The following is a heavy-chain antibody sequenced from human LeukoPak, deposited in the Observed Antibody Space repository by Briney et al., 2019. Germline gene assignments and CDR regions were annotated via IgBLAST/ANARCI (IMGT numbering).Heavy chain of an antibody. V-gene: IGHV4-4*07. CDR3: AREVVCSSTSCLAFDY. J-gene: IGHJ4*02. D-gene: IGHD2-2*01. Sequence: SETLFLTCTVSGGSISSYYWSWIRQPAGKGLEWIGRIYTSGSTNYNPSLKSRVTMSVDTSKNQFSLKLSSVTAADTAVYYCAREVVCSSTSCLAFDYWGQGTLVTVSS. CDR2: IYTSGST. CDR1: GGSISSYY.